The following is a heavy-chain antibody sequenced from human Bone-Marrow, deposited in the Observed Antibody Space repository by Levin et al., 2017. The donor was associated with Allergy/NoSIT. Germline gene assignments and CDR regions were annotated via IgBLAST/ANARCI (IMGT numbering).Heavy chain of an antibody. J-gene: IGHJ6*02. CDR3: VRGSNTGYYYGMDV. D-gene: IGHD1-1*01. CDR1: GFTFSNYG. Sequence: PGESLKISCAASGFTFSNYGMYWVRQAPDKGLEWVAVMWFDGSNKYYADPVKGRFNISRDNFKNTLYLQMDSLRVEDTGVYYCVRGSNTGYYYGMDVWGQGTTVTVSS. V-gene: IGHV3-33*01. CDR2: MWFDGSNK.